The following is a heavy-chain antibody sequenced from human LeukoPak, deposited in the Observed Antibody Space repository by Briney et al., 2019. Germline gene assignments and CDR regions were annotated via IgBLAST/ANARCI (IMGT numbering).Heavy chain of an antibody. CDR2: ISYDGSNK. Sequence: PGGSLRLSCAASGFTFSSYGMHWVRQAPGKGLEWVAVISYDGSNKYYADSVKGRFTISRDNSKNTLYLQMNSLRAEDTAVYYCARDSCSGWYCEDYYYYGMDVWGQGTTVTVSS. V-gene: IGHV3-30*03. J-gene: IGHJ6*02. CDR1: GFTFSSYG. CDR3: ARDSCSGWYCEDYYYYGMDV. D-gene: IGHD6-19*01.